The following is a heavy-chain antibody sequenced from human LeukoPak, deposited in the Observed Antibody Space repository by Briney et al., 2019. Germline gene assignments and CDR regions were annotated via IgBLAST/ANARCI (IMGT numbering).Heavy chain of an antibody. D-gene: IGHD2-15*01. CDR1: GFTFSSYG. CDR3: AKSANCSGGSCDAAYFDY. Sequence: GGSLRLSCAASGFTFSSYGMHWVRQAPGKGLEWVAFIRYDGSNKYYADSVKGRFTISRDNSKNTLYLQMNSLRAEDTAVYYCAKSANCSGGSCDAAYFDYWGQGTLVTVSS. CDR2: IRYDGSNK. J-gene: IGHJ4*02. V-gene: IGHV3-30*02.